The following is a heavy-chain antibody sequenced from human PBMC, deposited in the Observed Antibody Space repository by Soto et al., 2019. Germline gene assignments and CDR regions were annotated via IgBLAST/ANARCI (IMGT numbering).Heavy chain of an antibody. CDR2: IIPIFGTA. V-gene: IGHV1-69*13. D-gene: IGHD3-22*01. J-gene: IGHJ1*01. Sequence: ASVKVSCKASGGTFSSYAISWVRQAPGQGLEWMGGIIPIFGTANYAQKFQGRVTITADESTSTAYMELSSLRSEDTAVYYCARTPKYYYDSSGYYSPPLYFQHWGQGTLVTVSS. CDR3: ARTPKYYYDSSGYYSPPLYFQH. CDR1: GGTFSSYA.